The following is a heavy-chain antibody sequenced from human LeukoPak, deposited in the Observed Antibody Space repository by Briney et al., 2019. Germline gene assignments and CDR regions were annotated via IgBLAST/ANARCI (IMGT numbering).Heavy chain of an antibody. J-gene: IGHJ5*02. D-gene: IGHD3-3*01. CDR3: ARAGYDFWSGYVNWFDP. CDR2: IYHSGST. CDR1: GGSISSYY. Sequence: SETLSLTCTVCGGSISSYYWSWIRQPPGKGLEWIGYIYHSGSTNYNPSLKSRVTISVDTSKNQFSLKLSSVTAADTAVYYCARAGYDFWSGYVNWFDPWGQGTLVTVSS. V-gene: IGHV4-59*08.